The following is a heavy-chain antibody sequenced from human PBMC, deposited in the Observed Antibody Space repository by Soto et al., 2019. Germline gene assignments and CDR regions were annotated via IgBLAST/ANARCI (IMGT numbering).Heavy chain of an antibody. Sequence: PSETLSLTCTVSGGSISSHYWSWIRQPPGKGLEWIGYIYYSGSTNYNPSLKSRVTISVDTSKNQFSLKLSSVTAADTAVYYCARQMVAATRGLWFDPWGQGTLVTVSS. CDR2: IYYSGST. CDR1: GGSISSHY. D-gene: IGHD2-15*01. CDR3: ARQMVAATRGLWFDP. V-gene: IGHV4-59*11. J-gene: IGHJ5*02.